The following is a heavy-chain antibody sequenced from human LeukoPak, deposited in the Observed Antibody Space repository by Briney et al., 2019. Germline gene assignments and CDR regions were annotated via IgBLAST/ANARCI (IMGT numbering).Heavy chain of an antibody. V-gene: IGHV3-9*01. CDR2: ISWNSGSI. J-gene: IGHJ6*02. D-gene: IGHD1-26*01. CDR1: GFTFDDYA. CDR3: AKDMGGATYYYYGMDV. Sequence: GGSLRLSCAASGFTFDDYAMHWVRQAPGKGLEWVSGISWNSGSIGYADSVKGRFTISRDNAKNSLYLQMNSLRAEDTALYYCAKDMGGATYYYYGMDVWGQGTTVTVS.